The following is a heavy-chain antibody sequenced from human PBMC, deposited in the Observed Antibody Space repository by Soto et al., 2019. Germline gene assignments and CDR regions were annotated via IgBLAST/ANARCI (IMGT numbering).Heavy chain of an antibody. CDR2: VIPIFGTA. V-gene: IGHV1-69*01. Sequence: QVQLVQSGAEVKKPGSSVKVSCKASGGTFSSYAISWVRQAPGQGLEWMGGVIPIFGTANYAQKFQGRVTISADESPSTAYMELSSLRSEDTAVYYCASTSGSYPPANRVPPDYWGQGSLVTVFS. J-gene: IGHJ4*02. CDR3: ASTSGSYPPANRVPPDY. D-gene: IGHD1-26*01. CDR1: GGTFSSYA.